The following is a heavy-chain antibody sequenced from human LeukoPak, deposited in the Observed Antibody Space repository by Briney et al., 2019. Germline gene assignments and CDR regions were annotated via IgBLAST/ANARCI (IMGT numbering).Heavy chain of an antibody. CDR2: IIPIFGTA. CDR3: ARVVVVVAADNWFDP. J-gene: IGHJ5*02. D-gene: IGHD2-15*01. CDR1: GGTFSSYA. V-gene: IGHV1-69*13. Sequence: SVKVSCKASGGTFSSYAISWVRQAPGQGLEWMGGIIPIFGTANYAQKFQGRVTITADESTSTAYMELSSLRSEGTAVYYCARVVVVVAADNWFDPWGQGTLVTVSS.